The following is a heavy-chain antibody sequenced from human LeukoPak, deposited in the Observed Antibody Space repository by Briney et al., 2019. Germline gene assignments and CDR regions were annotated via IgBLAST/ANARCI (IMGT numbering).Heavy chain of an antibody. Sequence: SGTLSLTCAANGGSFSGDYWRWIRQPPGRGLEWIGEINHCGSVNYNPALKSRVTISVHTSKNQLSLKLSSLTPADTAVYYCARHTRYNWKSYWGQGTHVTVSS. V-gene: IGHV4-34*01. CDR1: GGSFSGDY. CDR3: ARHTRYNWKSY. J-gene: IGHJ4*02. CDR2: INHCGSV. D-gene: IGHD1-20*01.